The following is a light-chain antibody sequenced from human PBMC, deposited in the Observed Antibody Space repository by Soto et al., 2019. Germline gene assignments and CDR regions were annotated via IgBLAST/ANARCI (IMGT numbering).Light chain of an antibody. CDR1: QSLLHSNGYNY. CDR2: LGS. J-gene: IGKJ3*01. V-gene: IGKV2-28*01. Sequence: DIVMTQSPLSLPVTPGEPASISCRSSQSLLHSNGYNYLDWYLQKPGQSPQVLIYLGSNRASGVPDRFSGGGSGTDFTLKISRVEAEDVGVYYCMQALQTPRTFGPGTKVDIK. CDR3: MQALQTPRT.